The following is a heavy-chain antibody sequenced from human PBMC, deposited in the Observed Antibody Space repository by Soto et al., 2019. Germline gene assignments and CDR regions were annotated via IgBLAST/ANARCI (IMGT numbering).Heavy chain of an antibody. J-gene: IGHJ4*02. Sequence: QVQLQESGPGLVKPSGTLSLTCAVSGGSISNDHWWSWVRQPPGKGLEWIGEIHHSGITNYNPSLRIRVTISVDKSKNQFSLELDSVTAADTAVYSCASRSYYYASSAYYAGWGQGTLVTISS. CDR2: IHHSGIT. CDR3: ASRSYYYASSAYYAG. D-gene: IGHD3-22*01. CDR1: GGSISNDHW. V-gene: IGHV4-4*02.